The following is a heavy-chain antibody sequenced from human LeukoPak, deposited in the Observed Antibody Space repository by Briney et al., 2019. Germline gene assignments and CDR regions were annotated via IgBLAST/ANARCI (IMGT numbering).Heavy chain of an antibody. D-gene: IGHD6-13*01. CDR3: ARDQAAAAENYGMDV. CDR1: GFTFSSYG. J-gene: IGHJ6*02. CDR2: IWYDGSNK. Sequence: GGSLRLSCAASGFTFSSYGMHWVRQAPGKGLEWVAVIWYDGSNKYYAGSVKGRFTISRDNSKNTLYLQMNSLRAEDTAVYYCARDQAAAAENYGMDVWGQGTTVTVSS. V-gene: IGHV3-33*01.